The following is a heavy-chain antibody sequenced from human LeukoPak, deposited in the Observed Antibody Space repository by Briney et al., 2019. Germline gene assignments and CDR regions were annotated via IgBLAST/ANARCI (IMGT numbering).Heavy chain of an antibody. V-gene: IGHV1-69*05. Sequence: GSSVKVSCKASGGTLSSYAISWVRQAPGQGLERMGRIIPIFGTANYAQKFQGRVTITTDESTSTAYMELSSLRSEDTAVYYCARAAGEDYEYSDYWGQGTLVTVSS. CDR3: ARAAGEDYEYSDY. J-gene: IGHJ4*02. CDR1: GGTLSSYA. CDR2: IIPIFGTA. D-gene: IGHD4-17*01.